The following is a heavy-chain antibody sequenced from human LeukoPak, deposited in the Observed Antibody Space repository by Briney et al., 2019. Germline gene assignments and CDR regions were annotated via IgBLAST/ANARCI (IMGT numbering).Heavy chain of an antibody. CDR2: LSSTSTYI. V-gene: IGHV3-21*01. Sequence: GGSLRLSCAASGFSFSSYTMTWVRQAPGRGLEWVSCLSSTSTYIYYADSVKGRFTISRDNAKNSLYLQMNSLRAEDTAVYYCARYASGWSGGTSGRYMDVWGKGTTVIVSS. CDR1: GFSFSSYT. D-gene: IGHD6-19*01. J-gene: IGHJ6*03. CDR3: ARYASGWSGGTSGRYMDV.